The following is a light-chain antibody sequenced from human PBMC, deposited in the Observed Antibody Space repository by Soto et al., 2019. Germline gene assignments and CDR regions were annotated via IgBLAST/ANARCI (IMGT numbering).Light chain of an antibody. CDR3: SSYTSSSTLV. Sequence: QSALTQPPSVSGSPGQSVTISCTGTSSDVGSYNRVSWYQQPPGTAPKLMIHEVSNRPSGVPDRFSGSKSGNTASLTISGRQAEAEADYYCSSYTSSSTLVFGGGTKLTVL. CDR1: SSDVGSYNR. J-gene: IGLJ2*01. V-gene: IGLV2-18*02. CDR2: EVS.